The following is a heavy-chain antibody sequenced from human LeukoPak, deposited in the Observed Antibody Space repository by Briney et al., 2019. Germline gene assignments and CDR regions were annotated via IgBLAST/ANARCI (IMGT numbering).Heavy chain of an antibody. D-gene: IGHD3-3*01. Sequence: SETLSLTCTVPGGSISSYYWSWIRQPAGKGLEWIGRIYTSGSTNYNPSLKSRVTMSVDTSKNQFSLKLSSVTAADTAVYYCASYQIGSTDFWSHGMDVWGQGTTVTVSS. V-gene: IGHV4-4*07. J-gene: IGHJ6*02. CDR2: IYTSGST. CDR1: GGSISSYY. CDR3: ASYQIGSTDFWSHGMDV.